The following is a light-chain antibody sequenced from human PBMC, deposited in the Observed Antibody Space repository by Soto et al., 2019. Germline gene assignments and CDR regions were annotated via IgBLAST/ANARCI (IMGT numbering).Light chain of an antibody. J-gene: IGKJ1*01. Sequence: VLAHSPGTLPLSPGERATLSGRASQSVSSSYLAWYQQKPGQAPRLLIYGASSRATGIPDRFSGSGSGTDFTLTISRLEPEDFAVYYCQQYGSSPRTFGQGTKVDI. CDR1: QSVSSSY. CDR2: GAS. CDR3: QQYGSSPRT. V-gene: IGKV3-20*01.